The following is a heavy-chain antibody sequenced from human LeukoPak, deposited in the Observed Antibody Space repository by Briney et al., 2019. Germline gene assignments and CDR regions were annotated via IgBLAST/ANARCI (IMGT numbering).Heavy chain of an antibody. D-gene: IGHD2-15*01. V-gene: IGHV4-34*01. CDR2: INHSGST. J-gene: IGHJ4*02. Sequence: SETLSLTCAVYGGSFSGYYWSWIRQPPGKGLEWIGEINHSGSTNYNPSLKSRVTISVDTSKNQFSLKLSSVTAADTAVYYCARGVGASRCSGGSCSDYWGQGILVTVSS. CDR1: GGSFSGYY. CDR3: ARGVGASRCSGGSCSDY.